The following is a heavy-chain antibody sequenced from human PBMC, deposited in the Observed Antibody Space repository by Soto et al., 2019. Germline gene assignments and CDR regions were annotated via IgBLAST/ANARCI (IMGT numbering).Heavy chain of an antibody. J-gene: IGHJ5*02. CDR2: IIPMFGTA. D-gene: IGHD2-21*02. Sequence: QVHLVQSGAEVKQLGSSVRVSCKASGGSFSSYVISWVRQAPGQGLEWMGGIIPMFGTANYEQRFQGRLTINADERTNTAYMELSTLRSEDSAVYYCATSSRKHCRGDTCFENWFDPWGQGTRVTVSS. CDR1: GGSFSSYV. V-gene: IGHV1-69*01. CDR3: ATSSRKHCRGDTCFENWFDP.